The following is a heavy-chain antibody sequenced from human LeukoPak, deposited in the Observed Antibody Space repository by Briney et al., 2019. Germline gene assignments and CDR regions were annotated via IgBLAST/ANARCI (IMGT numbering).Heavy chain of an antibody. V-gene: IGHV1-2*02. Sequence: ASVKVSCKASGYTFTGYYMHWVRQAPGQGLEWMGWINPNSGGTNYAQKFQGRVTMTRDTSISTAYMELSRLRSDDTAMYYCARRYCSSTSCYRYGWFDPWGQGTLVTVSS. J-gene: IGHJ5*02. CDR2: INPNSGGT. CDR3: ARRYCSSTSCYRYGWFDP. CDR1: GYTFTGYY. D-gene: IGHD2-2*02.